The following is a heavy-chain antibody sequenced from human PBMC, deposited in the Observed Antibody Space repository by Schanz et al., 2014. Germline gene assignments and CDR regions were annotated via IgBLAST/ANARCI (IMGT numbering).Heavy chain of an antibody. J-gene: IGHJ4*02. Sequence: QVQLVQSGAEVKEPGASVKLSCKASGYTFTNYYIHWVRQAPGQGLEWMGIINPSGGSTSYAQKFQGRVTMTRDTSTSTVYMYLSSLRSEDTAVYYCARRYSSGWYEFDYWGQGTLVTVSS. CDR2: INPSGGST. CDR3: ARRYSSGWYEFDY. V-gene: IGHV1-46*03. CDR1: GYTFTNYY. D-gene: IGHD6-19*01.